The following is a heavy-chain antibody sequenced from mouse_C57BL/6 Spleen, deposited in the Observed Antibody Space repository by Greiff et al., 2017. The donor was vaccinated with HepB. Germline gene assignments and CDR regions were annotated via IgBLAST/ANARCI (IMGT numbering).Heavy chain of an antibody. J-gene: IGHJ3*01. CDR2: IYPGSGST. Sequence: QVQLQQPGAELVKPGASVKMSCKASGYTFTSYWITWVKQRPGQGLEWIGDIYPGSGSTNYNEKFKSKATLTVDTSSSTAYMQLSSLTSEDSAVYYCARRPFELLRFFAYWGQGTLVTVSA. V-gene: IGHV1-55*01. D-gene: IGHD1-1*01. CDR1: GYTFTSYW. CDR3: ARRPFELLRFFAY.